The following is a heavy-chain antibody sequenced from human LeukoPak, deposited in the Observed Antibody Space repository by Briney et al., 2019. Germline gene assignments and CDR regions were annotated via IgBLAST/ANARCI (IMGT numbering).Heavy chain of an antibody. D-gene: IGHD7-27*01. CDR3: VRTDRTGDPLDY. Sequence: GESLKISCKVSGYRFTNYWIGWVRQMPGKRLEWMGIIYPGDSDTQYSPSFQGQVTISADKSISTAYLRWSSLKASDTAMYYCVRTDRTGDPLDYWGQGTLVTVSS. J-gene: IGHJ4*02. CDR1: GYRFTNYW. CDR2: IYPGDSDT. V-gene: IGHV5-51*01.